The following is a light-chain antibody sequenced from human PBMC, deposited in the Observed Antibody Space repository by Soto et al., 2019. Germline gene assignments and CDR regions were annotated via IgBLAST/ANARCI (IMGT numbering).Light chain of an antibody. CDR3: QQSYSTPT. V-gene: IGKV1-39*01. J-gene: IGKJ4*01. Sequence: DIQMTQSPSSLSASVGDRVTITCRASQSISSYLNWYHQTPGKAPKLLIYAASSLQSGVPSRFGGSGSGTAFTLTISSLQPEDFATYYCQQSYSTPTFGGGTKVDIK. CDR1: QSISSY. CDR2: AAS.